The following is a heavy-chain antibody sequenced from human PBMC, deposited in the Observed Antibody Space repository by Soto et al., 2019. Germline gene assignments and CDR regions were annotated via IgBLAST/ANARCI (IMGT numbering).Heavy chain of an antibody. CDR3: ARDLSYLGGYVDY. CDR1: GFTVSSNY. D-gene: IGHD3-16*01. CDR2: IYSGGST. Sequence: EVQLVESGGGLVQPGGSLRLSCAASGFTVSSNYMSWVRQAPGKGLEWVSVIYSGGSTYYADSVKGRFTISRDNSKNTLYLQMNSLTAEDTAVYYCARDLSYLGGYVDYWGQGTLVTVSS. V-gene: IGHV3-66*01. J-gene: IGHJ4*02.